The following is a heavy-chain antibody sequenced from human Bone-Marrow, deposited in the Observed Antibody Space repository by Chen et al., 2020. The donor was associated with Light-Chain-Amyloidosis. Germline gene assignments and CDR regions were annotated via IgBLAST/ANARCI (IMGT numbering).Heavy chain of an antibody. CDR2: MPTDVTKS. Sequence: EVQLVESGGALVQPGGSLRLSCAASGFTLNTYLMHWVRQPPGGGLVWVARMPTDVTKSVYADSVKGRFTVSRDDAKNTLYLEMNSLRVEDTGLYFCARDRGRFSYNRGGLDSCGQGTLVTVSS. CDR1: GFTLNTYL. V-gene: IGHV3-74*01. D-gene: IGHD3-10*01. CDR3: ARDRGRFSYNRGGLDS. J-gene: IGHJ4*02.